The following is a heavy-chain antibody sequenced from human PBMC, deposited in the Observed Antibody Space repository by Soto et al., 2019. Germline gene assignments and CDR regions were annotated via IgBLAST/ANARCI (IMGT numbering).Heavy chain of an antibody. Sequence: QVQLVQSGAEVKKPGSSVKVSCKASGGTFSSYAISWVRQAPGQGLEWMGGIIPIFGTANYAQKFQGRVTITAEEATSTAYMELSSLRSEDTAVYYWASAACIAAACRSYYFDYWGQGTLVTVSS. D-gene: IGHD6-13*01. CDR1: GGTFSSYA. J-gene: IGHJ4*02. V-gene: IGHV1-69*01. CDR2: IIPIFGTA. CDR3: ASAACIAAACRSYYFDY.